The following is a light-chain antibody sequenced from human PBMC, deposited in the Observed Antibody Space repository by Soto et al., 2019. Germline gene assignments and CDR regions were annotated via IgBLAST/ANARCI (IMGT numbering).Light chain of an antibody. V-gene: IGKV3-20*01. CDR1: QSVSSSY. J-gene: IGKJ3*01. Sequence: EIVLTQSPGTLSLSPGERSTLSCRASQSVSSSYLAGYQQKPGQAPRLLIYGASSKATGIPDRFSGSGSGTDFTLTISRLEPEDFAVYYCQQYGRSPPGVTFGPGTKVDIK. CDR3: QQYGRSPPGVT. CDR2: GAS.